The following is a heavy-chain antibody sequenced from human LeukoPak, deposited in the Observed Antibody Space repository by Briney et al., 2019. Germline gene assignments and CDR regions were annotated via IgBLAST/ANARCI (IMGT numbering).Heavy chain of an antibody. CDR2: INPSGGST. CDR1: RYTFTSYY. Sequence: GASVKVSCKASRYTFTSYYMHWVRQAPGQGPEWMGIINPSGGSTSYAQRFQGRVTMTRDTSTSTVYMELSSLRSEDTAVYYCARVGNYYGSGSYSNYYYGMDVWGKGTTVTVSS. V-gene: IGHV1-46*01. CDR3: ARVGNYYGSGSYSNYYYGMDV. D-gene: IGHD3-10*01. J-gene: IGHJ6*04.